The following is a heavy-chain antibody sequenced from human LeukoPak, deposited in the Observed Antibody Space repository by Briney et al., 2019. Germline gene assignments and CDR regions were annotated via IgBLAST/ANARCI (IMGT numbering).Heavy chain of an antibody. J-gene: IGHJ6*02. CDR3: ARDAGYCSSTSCYYYGMDV. Sequence: GGSLRLSCAASGFTFSTSNMNWVRQAPGKGLEWVASISSTPNYIDYADSVKGRFTISRDNAEKSLYLQMNSLRAEDTAVYYCARDAGYCSSTSCYYYGMDVWGQGTTVTVSS. D-gene: IGHD2-2*01. V-gene: IGHV3-21*01. CDR2: ISSTPNYI. CDR1: GFTFSTSN.